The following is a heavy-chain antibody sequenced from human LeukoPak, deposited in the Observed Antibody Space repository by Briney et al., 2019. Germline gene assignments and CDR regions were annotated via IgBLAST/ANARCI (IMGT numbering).Heavy chain of an antibody. J-gene: IGHJ6*03. V-gene: IGHV4-34*01. Sequence: SETLSLICAVYGGSFSGYYWSWIRQPPGKGLEWIGEVNHSGSTNYNPSLKSRVTISVDTSKNQFSLKLSSVTAADTAVYYCARTIAAAYYMDVWGKGTTVTVSS. D-gene: IGHD6-13*01. CDR1: GGSFSGYY. CDR3: ARTIAAAYYMDV. CDR2: VNHSGST.